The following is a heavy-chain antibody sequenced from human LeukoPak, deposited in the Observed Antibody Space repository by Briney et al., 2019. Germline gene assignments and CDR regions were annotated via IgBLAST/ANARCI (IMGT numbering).Heavy chain of an antibody. CDR1: GGSISSSNW. J-gene: IGHJ1*01. Sequence: SETLSLTCAVSGGSISSSNWWSWVRQPPGKGMEWIGETYHSGSTNYNPSLKSRVTISVDKSKNQFSLKLSSVTAADTAVYYCADTGYSSSWYYIFQHWGQGTLVTVSS. V-gene: IGHV4-4*02. CDR2: TYHSGST. CDR3: ADTGYSSSWYYIFQH. D-gene: IGHD6-13*01.